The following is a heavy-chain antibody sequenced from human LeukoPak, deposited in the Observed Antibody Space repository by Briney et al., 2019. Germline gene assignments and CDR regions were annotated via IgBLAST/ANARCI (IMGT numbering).Heavy chain of an antibody. D-gene: IGHD4/OR15-4a*01. CDR3: ARPPRGAASPYDAFAI. J-gene: IGHJ3*02. CDR1: GISFRTYG. Sequence: PGRSLRLSCLASGISFRTYGMHWVRQAPGKGLDWVAVIWNDGTNEQYAESVRGRFTISRDNSKNMLFLQMNSLRVEDTAVYYCARPPRGAASPYDAFAIWGRGTMVTVSS. V-gene: IGHV3-33*01. CDR2: IWNDGTNE.